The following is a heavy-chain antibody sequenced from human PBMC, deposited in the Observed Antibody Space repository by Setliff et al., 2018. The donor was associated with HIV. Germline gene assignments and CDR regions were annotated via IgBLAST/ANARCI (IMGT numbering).Heavy chain of an antibody. CDR3: ARKGAGYNTYYFDY. CDR1: GGSFSGYD. J-gene: IGHJ4*02. CDR2: INHNGRT. Sequence: SETLSLTCAVYGGSFSGYDWSWIRQPPGKGLEWIGEINHNGRTFYTPSLKSRVTMSIDTSQNQFSLKLNSITAADTAVYYCARKGAGYNTYYFDYWGQGALVTVSS. D-gene: IGHD3-9*01. V-gene: IGHV4-34*01.